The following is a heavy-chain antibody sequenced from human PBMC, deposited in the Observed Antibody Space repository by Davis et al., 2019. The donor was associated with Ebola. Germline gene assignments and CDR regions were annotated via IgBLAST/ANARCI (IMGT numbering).Heavy chain of an antibody. Sequence: GGSLRLSCAASGFTFSSYAMHWVRQAQGKGLEWVAVISYDGSNKYYADSVKGRFTISRDNSNNLLYLQMNSLRAEDTAVYYCAIPDCSGANCYSVYIKNWGQGTLVTVSS. D-gene: IGHD2-15*01. CDR2: ISYDGSNK. J-gene: IGHJ4*02. CDR3: AIPDCSGANCYSVYIKN. CDR1: GFTFSSYA. V-gene: IGHV3-30-3*01.